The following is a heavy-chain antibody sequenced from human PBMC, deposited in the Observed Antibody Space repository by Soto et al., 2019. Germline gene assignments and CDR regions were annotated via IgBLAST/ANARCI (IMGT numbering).Heavy chain of an antibody. J-gene: IGHJ4*02. CDR2: IWYDGSNK. D-gene: IGHD6-19*01. Sequence: GGSLRLSCAASGFTFSSYCMHWVRQAPGKGLEWVAVIWYDGSNKFYADSVKGRFTISRDNSKNTLYLQMNSLRAEDTAVYYCARVSQGAWSIDYCGQGTLVTVSS. CDR1: GFTFSSYC. CDR3: ARVSQGAWSIDY. V-gene: IGHV3-33*01.